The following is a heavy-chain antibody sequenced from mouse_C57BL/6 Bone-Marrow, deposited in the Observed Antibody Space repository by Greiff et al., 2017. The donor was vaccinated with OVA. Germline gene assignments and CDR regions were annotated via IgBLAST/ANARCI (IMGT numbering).Heavy chain of an antibody. V-gene: IGHV1-50*01. J-gene: IGHJ2*01. CDR3: AVYGLDY. D-gene: IGHD1-2*01. CDR1: GYTFTSYW. Sequence: VQLQQPGAELVKPGASVKLSCKASGYTFTSYWMQWVKQRPGQGLEWIGEIDPSDSYTNYNQKFKGKATLTVDTSSSTAYMQLSSLTSEDAAVYYCAVYGLDYWGQGTTLTVSS. CDR2: IDPSDSYT.